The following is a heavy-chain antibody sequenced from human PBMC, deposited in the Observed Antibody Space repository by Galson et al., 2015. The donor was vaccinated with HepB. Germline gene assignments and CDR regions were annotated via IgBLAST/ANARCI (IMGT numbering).Heavy chain of an antibody. V-gene: IGHV1-3*01. D-gene: IGHD3-3*01. Sequence: SVKVSCKASGYTFTSYAMHWVRQAPGQRLEWMGWINAGNGNTKYSQKFQGRVTITRDTSASTAYMELSSLRSEDTAVYYCARDTPGEYYDFWSGHDYWGQGTLVTVSS. J-gene: IGHJ4*02. CDR2: INAGNGNT. CDR1: GYTFTSYA. CDR3: ARDTPGEYYDFWSGHDY.